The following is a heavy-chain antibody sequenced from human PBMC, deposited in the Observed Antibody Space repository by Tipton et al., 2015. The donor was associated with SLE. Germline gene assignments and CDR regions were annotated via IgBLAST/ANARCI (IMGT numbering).Heavy chain of an antibody. CDR1: GFTFMTYA. CDR2: ISYDGSNK. V-gene: IGHV3-30*14. CDR3: ARDHGDYGSDY. D-gene: IGHD4-17*01. J-gene: IGHJ4*02. Sequence: SLRLSCAASGFTFMTYAMHWVRQAPGKGLEWVAVISYDGSNKYYADSVKGRFTISRDNSKNTLFLHMGSLRAEDMAVYYCARDHGDYGSDYWGQGILVTVSS.